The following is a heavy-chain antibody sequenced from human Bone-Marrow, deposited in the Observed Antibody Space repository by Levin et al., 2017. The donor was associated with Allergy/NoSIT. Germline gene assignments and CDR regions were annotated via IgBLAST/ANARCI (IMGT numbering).Heavy chain of an antibody. CDR1: GFTFSSYA. J-gene: IGHJ6*02. CDR3: AKQAVCMIVVVTGLSGMDV. Sequence: GGSLRLSCAASGFTFSSYAMSWVRQAPGKGLEWVSAISGSGGSTYYADSVKGRFTISRDNSKNTLYLQMNSLRAEDTAVYYCAKQAVCMIVVVTGLSGMDVWGQGTTVTVSS. CDR2: ISGSGGST. D-gene: IGHD3-22*01. V-gene: IGHV3-23*01.